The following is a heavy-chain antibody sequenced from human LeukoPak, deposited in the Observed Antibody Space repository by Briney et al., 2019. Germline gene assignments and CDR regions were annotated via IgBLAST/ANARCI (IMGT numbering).Heavy chain of an antibody. CDR2: ISYDGSNK. CDR3: AKMIAVAGRYNWFDP. J-gene: IGHJ5*02. Sequence: GRSLRLSCAASGFTFSSYAMHWVRQAPGKGLEWVAVISYDGSNKYYADSVKGRFTISRDNSKNTLYLQMNSLRAEDTAVYYCAKMIAVAGRYNWFDPWGQGTLVTVSS. CDR1: GFTFSSYA. V-gene: IGHV3-30-3*02. D-gene: IGHD6-19*01.